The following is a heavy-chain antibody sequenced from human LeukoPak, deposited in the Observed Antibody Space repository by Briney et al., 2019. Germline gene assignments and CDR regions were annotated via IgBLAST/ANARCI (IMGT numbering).Heavy chain of an antibody. D-gene: IGHD3-10*01. Sequence: GGSLRLSCAASGFTFNNYAMSWVRQAPGKGLEWVSAITGRGDDTYHADSVKGRFTISRDNSKNTLYLQMNSLRVEDTAVYYCAKGSQSSRPYYCDFWGQEILVTVSS. J-gene: IGHJ4*02. CDR1: GFTFNNYA. CDR2: ITGRGDDT. V-gene: IGHV3-23*01. CDR3: AKGSQSSRPYYCDF.